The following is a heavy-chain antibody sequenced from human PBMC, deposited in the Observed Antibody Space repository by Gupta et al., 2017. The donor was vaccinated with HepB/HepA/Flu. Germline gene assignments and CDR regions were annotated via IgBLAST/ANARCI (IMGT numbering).Heavy chain of an antibody. CDR2: INWTGRST. J-gene: IGHJ4*02. V-gene: IGHV3-20*04. CDR1: GCIFGDYG. CDR3: ARDERGYPPYYFDY. Sequence: EVQLVESGGRVVRPGGSLRLSCAASGCIFGDYGMVWVRQTPEKGLDWVSGINWTGRSTGYADSVKGRFTISRDNAKNSLYLQMNNLRGEDTAFYYCARDERGYPPYYFDYWGQGTLVTVSS. D-gene: IGHD3-16*02.